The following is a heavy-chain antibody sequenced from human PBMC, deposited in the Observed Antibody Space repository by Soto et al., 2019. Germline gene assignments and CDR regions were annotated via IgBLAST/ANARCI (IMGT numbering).Heavy chain of an antibody. Sequence: GGSLRLSCAASGFTFSSYAMSWVRQAPRKGLEWVSAISGSADSTYYADSVKGRFTIPRDNSKNTLNLQMNSLRAEDTAVYYCAKAPFYYYGMDVWGQGTTVTVS. CDR3: AKAPFYYYGMDV. CDR1: GFTFSSYA. J-gene: IGHJ6*02. V-gene: IGHV3-23*01. CDR2: ISGSADST.